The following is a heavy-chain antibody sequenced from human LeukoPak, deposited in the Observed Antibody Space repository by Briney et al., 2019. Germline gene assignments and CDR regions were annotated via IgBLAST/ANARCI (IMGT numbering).Heavy chain of an antibody. CDR2: IIPILGIA. Sequence: SVKVSCKASGGTFSSYAISWVRQAPGQGLEWMGRIIPILGIANYAQKFQGRVTMTRDTSTSTVYMELSSLRSEDTAVYYCARDSSYWGQGTLVTVSS. CDR1: GGTFSSYA. V-gene: IGHV1-69*04. J-gene: IGHJ4*02. CDR3: ARDSSY.